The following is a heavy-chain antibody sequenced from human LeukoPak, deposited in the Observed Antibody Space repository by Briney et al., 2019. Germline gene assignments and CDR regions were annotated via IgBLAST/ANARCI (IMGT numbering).Heavy chain of an antibody. CDR3: ASSKPDLDT. CDR2: ICNTENT. V-gene: IGHV4-59*08. Sequence: SETLSLTCTVSGGSISSFYWSWIRQPPGKGLEWIGYICNTENTNYSPSLKSRVTISVDTSKNQFSLKVKSVTASDTAVYYCASSKPDLDTSGQGTLVTVSS. J-gene: IGHJ5*02. CDR1: GGSISSFY. D-gene: IGHD2-2*01.